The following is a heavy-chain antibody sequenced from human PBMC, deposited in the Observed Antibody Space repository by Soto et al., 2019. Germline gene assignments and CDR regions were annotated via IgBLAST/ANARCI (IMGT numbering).Heavy chain of an antibody. D-gene: IGHD1-26*01. CDR1: GFTFSSYA. J-gene: IGHJ4*02. V-gene: IGHV3-30-3*01. CDR3: ARGGMWELLRYRSNDY. CDR2: ISYDGSNK. Sequence: QVQLVESGGGVVQPGRSLRLSCAASGFTFSSYAMHWVRQAPGKGLEWVAVISYDGSNKYYADSVKGRFTISRDNSKNTLYLQMNSLRAEDTAVYYCARGGMWELLRYRSNDYWGQGTLVTVSS.